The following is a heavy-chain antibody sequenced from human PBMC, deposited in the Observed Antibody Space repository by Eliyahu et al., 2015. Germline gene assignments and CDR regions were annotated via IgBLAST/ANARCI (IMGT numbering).Heavy chain of an antibody. CDR1: GFNFRNHG. D-gene: IGHD3-10*01. CDR2: IFYDGSNK. J-gene: IGHJ4*02. V-gene: IGHV3-33*01. Sequence: QVQLVESGGGVVQPGRSLXLSCTASGFNFRNHGMXWVRQAPDKGLEWVAVIFYDGSNKYYADSVKGRFTISRDNSKNTLYLQMYSLRAEDTAVYYCARVNGNRRGYLIDYWGQGTLVTVSS. CDR3: ARVNGNRRGYLIDY.